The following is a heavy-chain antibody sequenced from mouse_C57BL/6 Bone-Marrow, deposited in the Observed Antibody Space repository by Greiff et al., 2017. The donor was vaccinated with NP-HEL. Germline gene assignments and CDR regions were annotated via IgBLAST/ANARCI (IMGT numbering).Heavy chain of an antibody. V-gene: IGHV5-6*01. CDR3: ARNDGYAMDY. D-gene: IGHD2-12*01. J-gene: IGHJ4*01. CDR1: GFTFSSYG. CDR2: ISSGGSYT. Sequence: EVQLVESGGDLVKPGGSLKLSCAASGFTFSSYGMSWVRQTPDKRLEWVATISSGGSYTYYPDSVKGRFTISRDNAKNTLYLQMSSLKSEDTAMDYCARNDGYAMDYWGQGTSVTVSS.